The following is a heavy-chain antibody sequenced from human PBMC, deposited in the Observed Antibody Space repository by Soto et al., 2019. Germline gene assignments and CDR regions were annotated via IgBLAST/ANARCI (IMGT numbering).Heavy chain of an antibody. CDR2: INHRGST. J-gene: IGHJ5*02. Sequence: QVHLQQWGAGLLKPSETLSLTCAVYGESFIGYYWTWIRQPPGKGLEWIGEINHRGSTNYNPSLKSRVTISIDTSKNQFSLKLTSFTAADTSVYYCARTDIVTKNWFDPWGQGTLVTVSS. CDR1: GESFIGYY. V-gene: IGHV4-34*02. CDR3: ARTDIVTKNWFDP. D-gene: IGHD5-12*01.